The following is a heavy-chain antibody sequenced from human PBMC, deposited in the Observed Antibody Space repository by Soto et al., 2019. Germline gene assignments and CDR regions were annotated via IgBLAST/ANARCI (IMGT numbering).Heavy chain of an antibody. CDR3: AKTYYYDSSGYYFDY. Sequence: GESLKISCKGSGYSFTSYWISWVRQMPGKGLEWMGRIDPSDSYTNYSPSFQGHVTISADKSISTAYLQWSSLKASDTAMYYCAKTYYYDSSGYYFDYWGQGTLVTVSS. CDR2: IDPSDSYT. J-gene: IGHJ4*02. D-gene: IGHD3-22*01. CDR1: GYSFTSYW. V-gene: IGHV5-10-1*01.